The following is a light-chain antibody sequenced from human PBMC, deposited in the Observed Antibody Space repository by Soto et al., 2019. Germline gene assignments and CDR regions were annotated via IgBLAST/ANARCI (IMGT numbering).Light chain of an antibody. CDR1: QSVSNKY. CDR2: GSS. CDR3: QQYGSSPPYT. J-gene: IGKJ2*01. Sequence: EVVLTQSPGTLSLSPGESATLSCRASQSVSNKYLAWYQQKPGQAPRLLIFGSSDRATGIPDRFSGSGSGTDFTLTISRLEPEDVAVYYCQQYGSSPPYTFGQGTKLEIK. V-gene: IGKV3-20*01.